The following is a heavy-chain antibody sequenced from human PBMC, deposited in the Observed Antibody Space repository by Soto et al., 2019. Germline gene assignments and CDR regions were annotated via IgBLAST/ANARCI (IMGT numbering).Heavy chain of an antibody. V-gene: IGHV5-51*01. Sequence: PGESLKISCKGSGYSFSRYWIGWVRQMPGKGLEWMGIIYPGDSDIRYSPSFQGQVTISADTSISTAYLQWSSLKASGTAIYYCARRRGSGSDYYYNYGMGVWGQGTTVTVSS. CDR2: IYPGDSDI. CDR1: GYSFSRYW. D-gene: IGHD1-26*01. J-gene: IGHJ6*02. CDR3: ARRRGSGSDYYYNYGMGV.